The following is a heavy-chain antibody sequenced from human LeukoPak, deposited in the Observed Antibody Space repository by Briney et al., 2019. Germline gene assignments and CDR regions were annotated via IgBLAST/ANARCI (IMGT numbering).Heavy chain of an antibody. J-gene: IGHJ6*03. Sequence: GASVKVSCKASGYSFTGYYMHWVRQAPGQGLEWMGWINPNSGDTNFAQNFQGRVTMTRDTSISTVYMELSRLRSDDTAVYYCARDRRGSYFNYYYMDVWGKGTTVTISS. CDR3: ARDRRGSYFNYYYMDV. D-gene: IGHD3-16*01. CDR1: GYSFTGYY. CDR2: INPNSGDT. V-gene: IGHV1-2*02.